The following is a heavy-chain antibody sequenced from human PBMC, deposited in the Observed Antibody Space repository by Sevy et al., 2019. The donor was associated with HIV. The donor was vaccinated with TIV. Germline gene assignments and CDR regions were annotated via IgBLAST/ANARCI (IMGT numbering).Heavy chain of an antibody. Sequence: GESLKISCKGSGYIFKNYWIGWVRQVPGKDLEWMGIFYPGNSDVRYSPSFQGHVTISADKSISAAYLQWRSLKASDTAMYFCARGLYYYDSSGYSDAFDIWGQGTMVTVSS. D-gene: IGHD3-22*01. CDR2: FYPGNSDV. J-gene: IGHJ3*02. V-gene: IGHV5-51*01. CDR1: GYIFKNYW. CDR3: ARGLYYYDSSGYSDAFDI.